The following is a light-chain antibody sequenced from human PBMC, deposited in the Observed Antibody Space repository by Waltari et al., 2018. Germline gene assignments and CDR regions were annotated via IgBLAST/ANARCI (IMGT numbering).Light chain of an antibody. J-gene: IGLJ3*02. Sequence: QSVLTQPPSASGTPGQRVPIPCSGSSSNIGSTSVSWYQQPPGTAPKLLIYRDNQRTSGGPDRVSGSKSGTSASLAISGLRSEDEADYHCASWDDSLSGLWVFGGGTKLTVL. CDR3: ASWDDSLSGLWV. CDR2: RDN. CDR1: SSNIGSTS. V-gene: IGLV1-47*01.